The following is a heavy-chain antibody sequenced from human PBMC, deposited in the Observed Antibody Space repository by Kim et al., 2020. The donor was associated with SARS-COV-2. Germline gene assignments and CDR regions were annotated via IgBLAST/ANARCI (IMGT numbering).Heavy chain of an antibody. CDR1: GNSVNSGSYY. Sequence: SETLSLNCSVSGNSVNSGSYYWNWIRQPPGRGLEWIGYIHYGGTTNYNPSLKSRVTISVDTSRNQFSLRLTSVTAADTAVYYCAGGLGDYYYFYMDVWG. J-gene: IGHJ6*03. D-gene: IGHD3-9*01. V-gene: IGHV4-61*01. CDR2: IHYGGTT. CDR3: AGGLGDYYYFYMDV.